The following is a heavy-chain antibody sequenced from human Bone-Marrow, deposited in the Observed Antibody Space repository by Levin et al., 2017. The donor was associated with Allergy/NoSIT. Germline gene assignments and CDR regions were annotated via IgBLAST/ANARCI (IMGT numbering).Heavy chain of an antibody. Sequence: ASVKVSCKASGYTFTNYHVHWVRHAPGQGLEWMGRINPTCGDTKYAPKFQGRVTMTRDTSITTVYMQLSGLRSDDTATYYCARDHGNPYYYYWYGLDAWGQGTTVTVSS. CDR2: INPTCGDT. V-gene: IGHV1-2*06. CDR3: ARDHGNPYYYYWYGLDA. CDR1: GYTFTNYH. J-gene: IGHJ6*02. D-gene: IGHD4-23*01.